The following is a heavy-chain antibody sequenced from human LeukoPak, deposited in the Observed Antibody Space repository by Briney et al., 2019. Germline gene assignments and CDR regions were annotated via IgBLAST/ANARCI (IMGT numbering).Heavy chain of an antibody. Sequence: GGSLRLSCAASGFTFSSYAMHWVRQAPGKGLEYVSAISSNGGSTYYANSVKGRFTISRDNSKNTLYLQMGSLRAEDMAVYYCARSRIVLRYFDWFHGGDYFDYWGQGTLVTVSS. CDR3: ARSRIVLRYFDWFHGGDYFDY. CDR1: GFTFSSYA. J-gene: IGHJ4*02. V-gene: IGHV3-64*01. CDR2: ISSNGGST. D-gene: IGHD3-9*01.